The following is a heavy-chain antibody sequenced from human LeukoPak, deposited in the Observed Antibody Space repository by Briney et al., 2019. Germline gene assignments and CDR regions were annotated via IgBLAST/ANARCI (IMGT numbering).Heavy chain of an antibody. V-gene: IGHV1-46*01. CDR1: GYTFTSYY. D-gene: IGHD2-2*01. CDR2: INPSGGST. Sequence: VSVKVSCKASGYTFTSYYMHWVRQAPGQGLEWMGIINPSGGSTSYAQKFQGRVTMTRDTSTSTVYMELSSLRSEDTAVYYCARAPRHIVVVPAEGPWGQGTLVTVSS. CDR3: ARAPRHIVVVPAEGP. J-gene: IGHJ5*02.